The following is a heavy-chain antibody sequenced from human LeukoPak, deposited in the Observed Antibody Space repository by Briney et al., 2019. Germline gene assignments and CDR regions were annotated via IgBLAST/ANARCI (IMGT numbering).Heavy chain of an antibody. CDR3: ARVPMVRGVIFDY. CDR1: GFTFSSYA. D-gene: IGHD3-10*01. J-gene: IGHJ4*02. CDR2: TSYDGSNK. Sequence: PGGSLRLSCAASGFTFSSYAMHWVRQAPGKGLEWVAVTSYDGSNKYYADSVKGRFTISRDNSKNTLYLQMNSLRAEDTAVYYCARVPMVRGVIFDYWGQGTLVTVSS. V-gene: IGHV3-30-3*01.